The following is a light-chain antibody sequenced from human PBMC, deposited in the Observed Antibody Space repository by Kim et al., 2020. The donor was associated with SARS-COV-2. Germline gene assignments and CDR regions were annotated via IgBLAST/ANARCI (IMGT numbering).Light chain of an antibody. CDR3: QQYNRIAT. Sequence: SATVGVRVTITCRASQSISSWLAWYQQKPGKAPKLLIYDASSLESGVPSRFSGSGSGTEFTLTISSLQPDDFATYYCQQYNRIATFGQGTKVDIK. V-gene: IGKV1-5*01. J-gene: IGKJ1*01. CDR2: DAS. CDR1: QSISSW.